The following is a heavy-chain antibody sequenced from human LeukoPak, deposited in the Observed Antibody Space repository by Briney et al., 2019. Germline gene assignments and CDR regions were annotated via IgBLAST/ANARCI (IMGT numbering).Heavy chain of an antibody. CDR1: GFTVSSNY. V-gene: IGHV3-66*01. D-gene: IGHD3-10*02. CDR2: IYSGGST. CDR3: AELGFTMIGGV. Sequence: PGGSPRLSCAASGFTVSSNYMSWVRQAPGKGLEWVSVIYSGGSTYYADSVKGRFTISRDNAKNSLYLQMNSLRAEDTAVYYCAELGFTMIGGVWGKGTTVTISS. J-gene: IGHJ6*04.